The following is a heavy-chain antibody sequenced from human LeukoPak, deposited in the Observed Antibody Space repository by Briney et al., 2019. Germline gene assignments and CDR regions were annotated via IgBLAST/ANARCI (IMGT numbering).Heavy chain of an antibody. V-gene: IGHV1-2*02. J-gene: IGHJ4*02. D-gene: IGHD6-13*01. CDR2: INPNSGGT. CDR3: ARGAWQQLPEYYFDY. CDR1: GYTFTGYY. Sequence: ASVKVSCKASGYTFTGYYVHWVRQAPGQGLEWMGWINPNSGGTNYAQKFQGRVTMTRDTSISAAYMELSRLRSDDTAVYYCARGAWQQLPEYYFDYWGQGTLVTVSS.